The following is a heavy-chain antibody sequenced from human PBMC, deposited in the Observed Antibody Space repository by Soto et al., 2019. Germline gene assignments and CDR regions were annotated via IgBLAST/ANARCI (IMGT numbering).Heavy chain of an antibody. CDR2: IYASGST. Sequence: KASETLSLTCTVSGGSISTYYWSWIRQPAGKGLEWIGRIYASGSTNYNPSLKSRVTMSVATSKNQFSLKLSSVTAADTAVYYCARGGMVIIPTAKAFDYWGQGTLVTVSS. CDR1: GGSISTYY. J-gene: IGHJ4*02. V-gene: IGHV4-4*07. D-gene: IGHD2-2*01. CDR3: ARGGMVIIPTAKAFDY.